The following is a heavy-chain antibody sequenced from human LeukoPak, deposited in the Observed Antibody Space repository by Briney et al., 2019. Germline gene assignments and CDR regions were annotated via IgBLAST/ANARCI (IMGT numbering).Heavy chain of an antibody. CDR1: GGTFSSYA. V-gene: IGHV1-69*05. Sequence: GASVKVSCKASGGTFSSYAISWVRQAPGQGLEWMGGIIPIFGTANYAQKFQGRVTITTDESTSTAYMELSSLRSEDTAVYYCARDEGNTRAGYFDYWGQGTLVTVSS. D-gene: IGHD1/OR15-1a*01. J-gene: IGHJ4*02. CDR3: ARDEGNTRAGYFDY. CDR2: IIPIFGTA.